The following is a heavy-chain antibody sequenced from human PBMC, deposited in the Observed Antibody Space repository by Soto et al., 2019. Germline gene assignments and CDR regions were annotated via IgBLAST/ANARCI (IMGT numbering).Heavy chain of an antibody. J-gene: IGHJ6*03. V-gene: IGHV3-74*01. CDR3: ARGGPNSLYYMDV. CDR1: GFTFSSYW. D-gene: IGHD1-26*01. CDR2: INSDRSST. Sequence: EVQLVESGGGLVQPGGSLRLSCAASGFTFSSYWMHWVRQAPGKGLVWVSRINSDRSSTSYADSVKGRFTISRDNAKNTLYLQMNSLRAEDTAVYYCARGGPNSLYYMDVWGKGTTVTVSS.